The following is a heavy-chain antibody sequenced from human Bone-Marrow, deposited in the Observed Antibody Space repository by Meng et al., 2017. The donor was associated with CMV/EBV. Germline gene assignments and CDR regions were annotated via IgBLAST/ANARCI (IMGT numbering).Heavy chain of an antibody. CDR1: RFTFSSYS. Sequence: SRFTFSSYSMNWVRQAPGKGLEWVSSISSSSSYIYYADSVKGRFTISRDNAKNSLYLQMNSLRAEDTAVYYCARWGRGIVVVPADIYYWGEGTLVTVSS. CDR3: ARWGRGIVVVPADIYY. CDR2: ISSSSSYI. V-gene: IGHV3-21*01. D-gene: IGHD2-2*01. J-gene: IGHJ4*02.